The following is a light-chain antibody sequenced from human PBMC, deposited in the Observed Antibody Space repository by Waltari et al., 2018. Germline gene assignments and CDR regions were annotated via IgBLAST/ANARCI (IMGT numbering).Light chain of an antibody. J-gene: IGKJ2*01. CDR1: QSIARN. V-gene: IGKV3-15*01. CDR2: GAP. Sequence: LMTQSPPTLSVSPGERATLSCRASQSIARNLAWYQQKPGQAPRLLIYGAPPRATDVPDRFSGSGSGTEFSLTISSLQSEDFAVYYCQQYNNWRTFGQGTKLEIK. CDR3: QQYNNWRT.